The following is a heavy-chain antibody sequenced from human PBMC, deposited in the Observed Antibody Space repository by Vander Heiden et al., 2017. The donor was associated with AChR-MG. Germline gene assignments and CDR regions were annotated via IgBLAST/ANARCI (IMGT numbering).Heavy chain of an antibody. D-gene: IGHD1-7*01. V-gene: IGHV4-4*07. J-gene: IGHJ6*02. Sequence: QVQLQESGPGLVKPSETLSLTCTVPGGSISSYYWSWIRQPAGKGLEWIGRIYTSGSTNYNPSLKSRVTMSVDTSKNQFSLKLSSVTAADTAVYYCARGTLVSLELRRGYYYYGMDVWGQGTTVTVSS. CDR1: GGSISSYY. CDR3: ARGTLVSLELRRGYYYYGMDV. CDR2: IYTSGST.